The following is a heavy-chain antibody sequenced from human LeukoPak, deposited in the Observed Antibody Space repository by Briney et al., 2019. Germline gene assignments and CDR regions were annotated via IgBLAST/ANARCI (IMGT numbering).Heavy chain of an antibody. CDR1: GGSISSGSYY. CDR3: ARATHCYDSSGYYFEAAFDI. CDR2: IYTSEST. V-gene: IGHV4-61*02. Sequence: SETLSLTCTVSGGSISSGSYYWSWIRQPAGKGLEWIGRIYTSESTNYNPSLKSRVTISVDTSKNQFSLKLSSVTAADTAVYYCARATHCYDSSGYYFEAAFDIWGQGTMVTVSS. J-gene: IGHJ3*02. D-gene: IGHD3-22*01.